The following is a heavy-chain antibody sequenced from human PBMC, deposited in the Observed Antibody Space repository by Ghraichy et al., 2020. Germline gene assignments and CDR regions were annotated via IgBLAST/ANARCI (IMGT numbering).Heavy chain of an antibody. D-gene: IGHD5-18*01. CDR1: GDSISSYY. J-gene: IGHJ4*02. CDR2: IYSGGST. CDR3: ARHRYSSDKYYFYY. V-gene: IGHV4-4*07. Sequence: SETLSLTCSVSGDSISSYYWSWIRQPAGKGLEWIGRIYSGGSTNYNPSFKSRVTMSVDTSKNQFSLKVTSVTAADTAVYYCARHRYSSDKYYFYYWGQGTLVTVSS.